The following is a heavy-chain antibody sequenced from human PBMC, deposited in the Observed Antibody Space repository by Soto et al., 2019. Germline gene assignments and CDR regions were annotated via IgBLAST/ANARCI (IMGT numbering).Heavy chain of an antibody. D-gene: IGHD2-21*02. CDR3: ARCGDCYNCYYYGMDV. Sequence: QVQLVESGGGVVQPGRSLRLSCAASGFTFSSYAMHWVRQAPGKGLEWVAVISYDGSNKYYADSVKGRFTISRDNSKNTLYLQMNSLRAEDTAVYYCARCGDCYNCYYYGMDVWGQGTTVTVSS. CDR2: ISYDGSNK. CDR1: GFTFSSYA. J-gene: IGHJ6*02. V-gene: IGHV3-30-3*01.